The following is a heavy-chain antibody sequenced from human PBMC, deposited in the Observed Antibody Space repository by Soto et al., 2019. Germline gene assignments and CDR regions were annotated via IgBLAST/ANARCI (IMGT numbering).Heavy chain of an antibody. CDR2: IIPIFGTE. J-gene: IGHJ6*02. V-gene: IGHV1-69*01. D-gene: IGHD6-13*01. CDR3: ARDRIAGSKYYYGMDV. Sequence: QVQLVQSGAKVKKPGSSGRVSCKASGGTFSSYAISWVRQAPGQGLEWMGGIIPIFGTENYAQKFQGRVTITADESTSTAYMELSSLRSEDTAVYYCARDRIAGSKYYYGMDVWGQGTTVTVSS. CDR1: GGTFSSYA.